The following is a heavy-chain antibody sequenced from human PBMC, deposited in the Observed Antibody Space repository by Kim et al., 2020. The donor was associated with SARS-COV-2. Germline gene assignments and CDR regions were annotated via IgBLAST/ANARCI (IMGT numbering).Heavy chain of an antibody. J-gene: IGHJ4*02. CDR1: EFTFSSYS. V-gene: IGHV3-48*01. CDR2: ISSSSSTI. D-gene: IGHD6-13*01. CDR3: ARSFDSSSWSPVY. Sequence: GGSLRLSCAASEFTFSSYSMNWVRQAPGKGLEWVSYISSSSSTIYYAYSVKGRFTISRDNAKNSLYLQMNSLRAEDTAVYYCARSFDSSSWSPVYWGQGTLVTVSS.